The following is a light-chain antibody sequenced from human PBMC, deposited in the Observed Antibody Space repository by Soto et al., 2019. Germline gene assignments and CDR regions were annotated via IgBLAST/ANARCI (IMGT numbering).Light chain of an antibody. CDR2: DAY. CDR1: QGVSSK. V-gene: IGKV3D-11*01. CDR3: QQRHMWPIT. J-gene: IGKJ5*01. Sequence: EIVMTQSPATLSVSPGEGATLSCRASQGVSSKLAWYQQKPGQAPRLLIYDAYNRATGIPPRCSGSGSGTDFTLTISSLEPEDSAVYYCQQRHMWPITFGQGTRLEIK.